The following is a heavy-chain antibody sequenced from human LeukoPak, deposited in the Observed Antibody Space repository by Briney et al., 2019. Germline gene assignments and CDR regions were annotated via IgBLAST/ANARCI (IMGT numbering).Heavy chain of an antibody. Sequence: SETLSLTCTVSGGSISSYYWSWIRQPAGKGLEWIGRIYTSGSTNYNPSLKSRVTMSVDTSKNQFSLKLSSVTAADTAVYYCARALRESDFWSGYFDYWGQGTLVTVSP. CDR1: GGSISSYY. D-gene: IGHD3-3*01. J-gene: IGHJ4*02. CDR3: ARALRESDFWSGYFDY. V-gene: IGHV4-4*07. CDR2: IYTSGST.